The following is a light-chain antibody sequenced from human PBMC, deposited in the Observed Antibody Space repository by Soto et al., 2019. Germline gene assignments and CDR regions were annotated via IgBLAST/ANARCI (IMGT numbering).Light chain of an antibody. CDR1: QSISSY. J-gene: IGKJ4*01. CDR3: QQSYSGPLT. CDR2: AAS. Sequence: DSPMTQSPASLSASGGDRVTIPCRASQSISSYLNWYQQKPGKAPKVLIYAASSLQSGVPSRFSGIGSGTDFTLSISSLQPEDFATYYCQQSYSGPLTFGGGTKV. V-gene: IGKV1-39*01.